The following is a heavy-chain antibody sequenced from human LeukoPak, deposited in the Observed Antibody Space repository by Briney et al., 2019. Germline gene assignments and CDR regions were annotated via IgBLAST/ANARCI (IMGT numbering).Heavy chain of an antibody. D-gene: IGHD6-13*01. V-gene: IGHV4-34*01. CDR1: GGSISSYY. CDR2: INHSGST. J-gene: IGHJ4*02. CDR3: ARGVAAARI. Sequence: KPSETLSLTCTVSGGSISSYYWSWIRQPPGKGLEWIGEINHSGSTNYNPSLKSRVTISVDTSKNYFSLNLSSVTAADTAVYYCARGVAAARIWGQGTLVTVSS.